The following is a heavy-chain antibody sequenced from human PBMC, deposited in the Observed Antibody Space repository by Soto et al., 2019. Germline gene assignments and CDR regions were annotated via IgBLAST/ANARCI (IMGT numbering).Heavy chain of an antibody. D-gene: IGHD3-16*01. CDR1: GGTFSSYA. V-gene: IGHV1-69*13. J-gene: IGHJ4*02. CDR3: ARGRDAGGSMAFDY. Sequence: EASVKVSCKASGGTFSSYAISWVRQAPGQGLEWMGGIIPIFGTANYAQKFQGRVTITADESTSTAYMELSSLRSEDTAVYYCARGRDAGGSMAFDYWGQGTLVTVSS. CDR2: IIPIFGTA.